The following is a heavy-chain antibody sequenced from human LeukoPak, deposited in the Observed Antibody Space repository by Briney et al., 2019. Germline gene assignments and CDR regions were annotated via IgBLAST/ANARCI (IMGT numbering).Heavy chain of an antibody. Sequence: ASVKVSCKGSGNTFSGSYVHWVRQAPDQGLEWMGWIDPNSAGTNTNYARKFQDRVTFTRGASVSAAYMELSRLTTDDTAVYYCARQHWPDKFVDFWGQGTLVTVSS. J-gene: IGHJ4*02. V-gene: IGHV1-2*02. CDR1: GNTFSGSY. CDR3: ARQHWPDKFVDF. CDR2: IDPNSAGTNT. D-gene: IGHD1-1*01.